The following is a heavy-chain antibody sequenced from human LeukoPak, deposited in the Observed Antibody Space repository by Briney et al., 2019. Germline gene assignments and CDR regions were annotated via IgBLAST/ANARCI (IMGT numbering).Heavy chain of an antibody. CDR3: ARDSGRSSGCHVFDI. CDR1: GFTFSDYY. CDR2: ISSSGSTI. V-gene: IGHV3-11*04. Sequence: TGGSLRLSCAASGFTFSDYYMSWIRQAPGKGLEWVSYISSSGSTIYYADSVKGRFTISRDNAKNSLYLQMNSLRAEATAVYYCARDSGRSSGCHVFDIWAKGQWSPSLQ. D-gene: IGHD3-22*01. J-gene: IGHJ3*02.